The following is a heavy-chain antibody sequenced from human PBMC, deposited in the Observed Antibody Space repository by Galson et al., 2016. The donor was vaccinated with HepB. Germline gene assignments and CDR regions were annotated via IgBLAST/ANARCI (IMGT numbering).Heavy chain of an antibody. Sequence: SLRLSCAASGFTVGNTYMAWVRHLPGKGLESVAVIFSGGTTFYADSAQGRFTISRDDSKNTLYLQMRSLRPEDTALYYCARDSGYNEHGGFDNWGQGTLVTVSS. V-gene: IGHV3-66*02. CDR1: GFTVGNTY. J-gene: IGHJ4*02. D-gene: IGHD5-24*01. CDR3: ARDSGYNEHGGFDN. CDR2: IFSGGTT.